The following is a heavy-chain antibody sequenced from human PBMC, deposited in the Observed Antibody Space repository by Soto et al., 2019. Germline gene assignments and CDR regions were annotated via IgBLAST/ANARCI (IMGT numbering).Heavy chain of an antibody. CDR3: AGGWMDGLPES. Sequence: QVQLQQSGPGLVKPSQTLSLTCVISGDSVSSNSAAWNWIRQSPSRGLEWLGRPYYRSKWYIDSVVSVKSRITINPDTSKHQSSARLNSVTPHGTAVYYCAGGWMDGLPESWGQATLVTVSP. CDR2: PYYRSKWYI. J-gene: IGHJ5*02. CDR1: GDSVSSNSAA. V-gene: IGHV6-1*01. D-gene: IGHD2-2*03.